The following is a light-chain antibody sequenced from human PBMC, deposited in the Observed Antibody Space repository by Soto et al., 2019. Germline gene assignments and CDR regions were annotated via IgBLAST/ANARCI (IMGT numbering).Light chain of an antibody. CDR1: SSNIGSNT. V-gene: IGLV1-44*01. J-gene: IGLJ2*01. Sequence: QSVLTQPPSASGTPGQRVTISCSGSSSNIGSNTVSWYQQLPGTAPKLLVYSNNQRPSGVPDRFSGSKSGTSAFLAISGLQSEDEADYYCAAWDDSLMGVFGGGTKLTVL. CDR3: AAWDDSLMGV. CDR2: SNN.